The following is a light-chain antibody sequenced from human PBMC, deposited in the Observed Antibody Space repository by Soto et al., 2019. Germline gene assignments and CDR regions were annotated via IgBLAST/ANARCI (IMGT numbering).Light chain of an antibody. CDR1: SSDVGGYNY. J-gene: IGLJ2*01. CDR3: SSYTSICTYVV. Sequence: QSALTQPASVSGSPGQSITISFTGTSSDVGGYNYVSWYQQHPGKAPKLMIYHVSNPPSGVSNRFSRSKSGNTASLAISGLQADDEAGYSCSSYTSICTYVVFGGGTKLTVL. CDR2: HVS. V-gene: IGLV2-14*01.